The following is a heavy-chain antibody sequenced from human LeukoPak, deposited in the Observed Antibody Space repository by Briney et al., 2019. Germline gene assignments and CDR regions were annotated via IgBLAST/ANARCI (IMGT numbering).Heavy chain of an antibody. J-gene: IGHJ4*02. CDR2: IYYSGST. CDR1: GGSISSSSYY. V-gene: IGHV4-39*07. D-gene: IGHD3-3*01. Sequence: SETLSLTCTVSGGSISSSSYYWGWIRQPPGKGLEWIGSIYYSGSTYYNPSLKSRVTISVDTSKNQFSLKLSSVTAADTAVYYCAREIKHYDFWSGYSSFDYWGQGTLVTVSS. CDR3: AREIKHYDFWSGYSSFDY.